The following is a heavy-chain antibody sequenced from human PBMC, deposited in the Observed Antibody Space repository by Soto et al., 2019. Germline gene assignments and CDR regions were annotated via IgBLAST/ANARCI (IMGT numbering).Heavy chain of an antibody. CDR3: ARVTTRWGVHWFGY. CDR1: GYTFTSYD. CDR2: MNPNSGNT. V-gene: IGHV1-8*01. J-gene: IGHJ4*02. D-gene: IGHD4-4*01. Sequence: QVQLVPSGAEVKKPGASVKVSCKASGYTFTSYDINWVRQATGQGREWMGWMNPNSGNTGYAQKFQGRVTMTRNNSISTAYMELSSLRSEDTAVYYCARVTTRWGVHWFGYWGQGTLVTVSS.